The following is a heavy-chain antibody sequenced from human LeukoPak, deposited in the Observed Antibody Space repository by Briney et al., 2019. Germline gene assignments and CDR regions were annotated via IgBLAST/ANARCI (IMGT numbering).Heavy chain of an antibody. CDR1: GFTFSSYA. V-gene: IGHV3-30*04. CDR2: ISYDGSNK. J-gene: IGHJ4*02. Sequence: GGSLRLSCAASGFTFSSYAMHWVRQAPGKGLEWVAVISYDGSNKYYADSVKGRFTISRDNSKNTLYLQMNSLRAEDTAVYYCARELYGVVYFDYWGQGTLVTVSS. D-gene: IGHD3-3*01. CDR3: ARELYGVVYFDY.